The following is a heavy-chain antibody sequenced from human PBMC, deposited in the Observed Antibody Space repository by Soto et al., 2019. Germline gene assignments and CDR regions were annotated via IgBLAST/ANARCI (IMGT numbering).Heavy chain of an antibody. V-gene: IGHV1-69*08. J-gene: IGHJ6*03. Sequence: QVQLVQSGAEVKKPGSSVRISCAASGATFNAYTFTWVRRAPGQGLEWMGRVIPLLDASNYAEKFQDRVTLTADRSTSTVYMELSGLKSEDSAIYYCASGKSQMTQDRMGFYYYMDVWGKGTTVTVSS. CDR2: VIPLLDAS. D-gene: IGHD2-15*01. CDR1: GATFNAYT. CDR3: ASGKSQMTQDRMGFYYYMDV.